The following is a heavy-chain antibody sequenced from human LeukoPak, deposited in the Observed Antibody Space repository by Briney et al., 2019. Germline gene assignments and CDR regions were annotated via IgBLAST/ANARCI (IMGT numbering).Heavy chain of an antibody. D-gene: IGHD1-7*01. J-gene: IGHJ6*02. CDR2: MNPNSGNT. CDR3: ARGHAVWNYAIYYYYGMDV. Sequence: ASVKVSCKASGYTLTSYDINWVRQATGQGLEWMGWMNPNSGNTGYAQKFQGRVTMTRNTSISTAYMELSSLRSEDTAVYYCARGHAVWNYAIYYYYGMDVWGQGTTVTVSS. V-gene: IGHV1-8*01. CDR1: GYTLTSYD.